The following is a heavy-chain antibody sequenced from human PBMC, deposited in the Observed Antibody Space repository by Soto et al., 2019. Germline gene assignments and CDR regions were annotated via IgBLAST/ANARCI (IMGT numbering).Heavy chain of an antibody. V-gene: IGHV1-69*13. Sequence: ASVKVSCKASGGTFSSYAISWVRQAPGQGLEWMGGIILIFGTANYAQKFQGRVTITADESTSTAYMELSSLRSEDMAVYYCAREGNPHWNYAYFQHWGQGTLVTVSS. CDR3: AREGNPHWNYAYFQH. CDR2: IILIFGTA. CDR1: GGTFSSYA. J-gene: IGHJ1*01. D-gene: IGHD1-7*01.